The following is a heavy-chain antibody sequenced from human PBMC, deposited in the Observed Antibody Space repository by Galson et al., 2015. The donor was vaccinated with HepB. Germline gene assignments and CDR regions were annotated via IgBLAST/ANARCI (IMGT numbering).Heavy chain of an antibody. J-gene: IGHJ3*02. D-gene: IGHD3-16*02. Sequence: SLILSCAASGFTFSSYAMSWVRQAPGKGLEWVSAISGSGGSTYYAVSVKGRFTISRDNSKNTLYLQMNSLRAKDTAVYCCAKAKADYDYVWGSYRYTADDAFDIWGQGTMVTVSS. CDR3: AKAKADYDYVWGSYRYTADDAFDI. CDR2: ISGSGGST. CDR1: GFTFSSYA. V-gene: IGHV3-23*01.